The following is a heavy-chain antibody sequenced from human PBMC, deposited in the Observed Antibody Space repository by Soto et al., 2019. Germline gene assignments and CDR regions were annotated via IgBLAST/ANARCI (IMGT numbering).Heavy chain of an antibody. CDR3: ARTYYDFWSGYYNYYYGMDV. J-gene: IGHJ6*02. CDR2: IYYSGST. CDR1: GGSISSSSYY. D-gene: IGHD3-3*01. V-gene: IGHV4-39*01. Sequence: PSETLSLTCTVSGGSISSSSYYWGCIRQPPGKGLEWIGSIYYSGSTYYNPSLKSRVTISVDTSKNQFSLKLSSVTAADTAVYYCARTYYDFWSGYYNYYYGMDVWGQGTTVTVS.